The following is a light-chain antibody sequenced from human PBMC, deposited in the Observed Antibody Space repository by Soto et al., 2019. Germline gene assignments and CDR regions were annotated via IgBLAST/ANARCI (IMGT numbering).Light chain of an antibody. V-gene: IGLV2-14*01. J-gene: IGLJ1*01. CDR3: SSYTSSSSYV. CDR1: GTDVGGYNF. Sequence: QAVVTQPASVSGSPGQSITISCTGTGTDVGGYNFVSWYQQHPGKAPKLMIYEVSNRPSGVSNRFSGSKSGNTASLTISGLQAEDEADYYCSSYTSSSSYVFGTGTKLTVL. CDR2: EVS.